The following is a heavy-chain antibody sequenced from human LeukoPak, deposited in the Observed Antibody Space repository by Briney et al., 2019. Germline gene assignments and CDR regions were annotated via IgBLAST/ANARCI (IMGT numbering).Heavy chain of an antibody. CDR3: ARERYSSGPDGFDI. V-gene: IGHV3-74*01. D-gene: IGHD2-15*01. CDR1: GFTFSRHW. CDR2: ITSDGSST. J-gene: IGHJ3*02. Sequence: PGGSPRLSCAVSGFTFSRHWMHWVRQVPGKGLVWVSRITSDGSSTRYADSVKGRFTISRDNAKNTMYLQMNSLRAVDTAVYYCARERYSSGPDGFDIWGQGTMVTVSS.